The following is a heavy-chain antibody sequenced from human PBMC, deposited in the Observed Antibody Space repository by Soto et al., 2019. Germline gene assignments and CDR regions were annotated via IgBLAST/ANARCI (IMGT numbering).Heavy chain of an antibody. V-gene: IGHV3-48*03. Sequence: LRLSCTVSGFTVTTSEMNWVRQAPGKGLDWVAYINSGGVTLYADSVKGRFTISRDNAQNSLFLQMNSLRAEDTALYYCTRDKGEQAAYGMDVWGQGTTVTVSS. CDR1: GFTVTTSE. CDR3: TRDKGEQAAYGMDV. D-gene: IGHD3-16*01. J-gene: IGHJ6*02. CDR2: INSGGVTL.